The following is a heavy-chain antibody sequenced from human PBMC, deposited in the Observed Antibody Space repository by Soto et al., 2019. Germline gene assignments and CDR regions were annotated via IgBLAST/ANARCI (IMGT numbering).Heavy chain of an antibody. J-gene: IGHJ6*02. CDR1: GDSVSSNSAA. CDR3: ARVRIPAAPEDYYYGMDV. CDR2: AYYRSKWYN. V-gene: IGHV6-1*01. Sequence: SQTLSLTCAISGDSVSSNSAAWNWIRQSPSRGLEWLGRAYYRSKWYNDHAVSVKSRITINPDTSKNQFSLQLNPVTPEDTAVYYCARVRIPAAPEDYYYGMDVWGQGTTVTVS. D-gene: IGHD2-2*01.